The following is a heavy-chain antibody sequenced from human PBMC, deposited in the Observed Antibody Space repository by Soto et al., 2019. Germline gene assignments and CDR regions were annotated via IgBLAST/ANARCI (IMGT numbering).Heavy chain of an antibody. CDR1: GFTFSSYG. J-gene: IGHJ6*02. Sequence: QVQLVESGGGVVQPGRSLRLSCAASGFTFSSYGMHWVRQAPGKGLEWVAVISYDGSNKYYADSVKGRFTISRDNSKNTLYLQMNSLRAEDTAVYYCAKDRRGYCTNGVCSYYYYGMDVWGQGTTVTVSS. V-gene: IGHV3-30*18. CDR2: ISYDGSNK. D-gene: IGHD2-8*01. CDR3: AKDRRGYCTNGVCSYYYYGMDV.